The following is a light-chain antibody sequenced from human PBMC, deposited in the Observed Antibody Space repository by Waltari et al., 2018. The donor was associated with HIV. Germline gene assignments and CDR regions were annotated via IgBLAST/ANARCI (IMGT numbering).Light chain of an antibody. CDR1: QSVSGSY. V-gene: IGKV3-20*01. CDR2: GAS. J-gene: IGKJ4*01. CDR3: QHYGSFRLT. Sequence: EIVWTKSPDTLSLSQGERATLSCRASQSVSGSYLAWYQQQPGQAPSLLIYGASIRATGIPDRFSGRGSGTDFTLTISRLEPEDFAVYVCQHYGSFRLTFGGGTKVEIK.